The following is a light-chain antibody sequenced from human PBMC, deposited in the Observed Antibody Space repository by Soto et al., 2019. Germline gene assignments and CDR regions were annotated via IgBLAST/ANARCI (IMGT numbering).Light chain of an antibody. CDR1: QSISSY. CDR3: QQSYSTPRT. V-gene: IGKV1-39*01. CDR2: TAS. Sequence: DFQMTQSPSSLSASVGDRVTITCRASQSISSYLNWYQQKPRKAPKLLIYTASSLQSGVPSRFSGMGSETDFSLHISRLQPEDLATYYCQQSYSTPRTFGPGTKVDIK. J-gene: IGKJ3*01.